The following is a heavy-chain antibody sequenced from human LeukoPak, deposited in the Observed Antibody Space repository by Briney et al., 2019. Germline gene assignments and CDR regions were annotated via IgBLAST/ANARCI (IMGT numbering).Heavy chain of an antibody. CDR3: ARARMDYFDY. CDR2: ISSSGSTI. Sequence: TGGSLRLSCAASGLTFSSYSMNWVRQAPGKGLEWVSYISSSGSTIYYADSVKGRFTISRDNAKNSLYLQMNSLRAEDTAVYYCARARMDYFDYWGQGTLVTVSS. CDR1: GLTFSSYS. J-gene: IGHJ4*02. D-gene: IGHD2-2*03. V-gene: IGHV3-48*04.